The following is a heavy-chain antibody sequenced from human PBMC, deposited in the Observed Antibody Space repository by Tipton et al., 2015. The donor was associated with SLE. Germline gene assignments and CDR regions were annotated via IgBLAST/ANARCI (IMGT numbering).Heavy chain of an antibody. V-gene: IGHV3-23*01. Sequence: SLRLSCAASGFTFSSYAMSWVRQAPGKGLEWVSAISGSGGSTYYADSVKGRFTISRDNAKNSLYLQMNSLRAEDTAVYYCASGNYEGSFDYWGQGTLVTVSS. J-gene: IGHJ4*02. CDR2: ISGSGGST. CDR1: GFTFSSYA. D-gene: IGHD1-26*01. CDR3: ASGNYEGSFDY.